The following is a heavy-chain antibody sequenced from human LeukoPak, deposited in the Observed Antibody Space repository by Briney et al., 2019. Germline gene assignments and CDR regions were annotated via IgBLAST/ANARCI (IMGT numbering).Heavy chain of an antibody. CDR2: ISSSSSYI. D-gene: IGHD3-10*01. Sequence: PGGSLRLSCAASGFTFSSYSMNWVRQAPGKGLEWVSSISSSSSYIYYADSVKGRFTISRDNAKNSLYLQINSLRAEDTAVYYCARGVFREAFDIWGQGTMVTVSS. J-gene: IGHJ3*02. CDR1: GFTFSSYS. V-gene: IGHV3-21*01. CDR3: ARGVFREAFDI.